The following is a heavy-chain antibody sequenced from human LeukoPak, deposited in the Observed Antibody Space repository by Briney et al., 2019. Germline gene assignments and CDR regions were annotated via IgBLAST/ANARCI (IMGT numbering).Heavy chain of an antibody. CDR2: ISWNSGSI. CDR1: GFTFDDYA. D-gene: IGHD2-2*02. J-gene: IGHJ4*02. CDR3: AKDITGYCSSTSCYTFDY. Sequence: GRSLRLSFPASGFTFDDYAMHWVRQAPGKGLEGVSWISWNSGSIGYADSVKGRFTISRDNAKNSLYLQMNSLGDEDTALYYCAKDITGYCSSTSCYTFDYWGQGTLVTVSS. V-gene: IGHV3-9*01.